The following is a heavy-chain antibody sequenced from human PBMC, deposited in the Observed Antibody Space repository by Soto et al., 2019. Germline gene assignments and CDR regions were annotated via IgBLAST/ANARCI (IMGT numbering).Heavy chain of an antibody. CDR3: ARTIDIVVVPAATAGFDP. CDR1: GYTFTSYG. D-gene: IGHD2-2*01. Sequence: QVQLVQSGAEVKKPGASVKVSCKASGYTFTSYGISWVRQAPGQGLERMGWISAYNGNTNYAQKLQGRVTMTTDTSTSTAYMELRSLRSDDTAVYYCARTIDIVVVPAATAGFDPLGQGTLVTVSS. V-gene: IGHV1-18*01. CDR2: ISAYNGNT. J-gene: IGHJ5*02.